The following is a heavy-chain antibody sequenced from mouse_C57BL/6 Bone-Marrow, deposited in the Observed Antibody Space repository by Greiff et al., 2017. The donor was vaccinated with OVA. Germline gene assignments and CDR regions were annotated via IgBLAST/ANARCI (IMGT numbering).Heavy chain of an antibody. D-gene: IGHD2-14*01. Sequence: VQLQESGAELARPGASVKLSCKASGYTFTSYGISWVKQRTGQGLEWIGEIYPRSGNTYYNEKFKGKATLTADKSSSTAYMELRSLTSEDSAVYFCARAQGYGFAYWGQGTPVTVSA. J-gene: IGHJ3*01. V-gene: IGHV1-81*01. CDR2: IYPRSGNT. CDR3: ARAQGYGFAY. CDR1: GYTFTSYG.